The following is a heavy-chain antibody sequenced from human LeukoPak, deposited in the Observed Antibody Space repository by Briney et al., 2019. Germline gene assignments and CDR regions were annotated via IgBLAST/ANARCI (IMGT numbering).Heavy chain of an antibody. CDR3: ARDDDGTTSYYYYYYMDV. V-gene: IGHV1-18*01. CDR1: GYTFTSYG. Sequence: ASVKVSCKASGYTFTSYGISWVRQAPGQGLEWMGWISAYNGNTNYAQKLQGRVTMTTDISTSTAYMELRSLRSDDTAVYYCARDDDGTTSYYYYYYMDVWGKGTTVTISS. J-gene: IGHJ6*03. D-gene: IGHD1-14*01. CDR2: ISAYNGNT.